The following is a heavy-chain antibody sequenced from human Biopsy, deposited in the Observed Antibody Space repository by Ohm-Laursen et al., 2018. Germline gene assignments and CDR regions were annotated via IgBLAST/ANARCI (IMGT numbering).Heavy chain of an antibody. J-gene: IGHJ6*02. V-gene: IGHV3-48*01. D-gene: IGHD2-8*01. CDR2: IKSDSTTI. CDR1: GFRFSGYH. Sequence: SLRLSCTASGFRFSGYHMNWVRQAPGKGLQWLAYIKSDSTTIYYADSVKGRFTISRDNAKNSLFLQMNSLRAEDTAIYYCAREQLMVFAMGVWGQGTTVTVSS. CDR3: AREQLMVFAMGV.